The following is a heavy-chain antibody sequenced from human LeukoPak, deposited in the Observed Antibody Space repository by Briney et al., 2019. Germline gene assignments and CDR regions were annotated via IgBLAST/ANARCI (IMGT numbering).Heavy chain of an antibody. V-gene: IGHV3-23*01. D-gene: IGHD4-17*01. Sequence: GGSLRLSCAASGFTFSSYAMSWVRQAPGKGLEWVSAISGSGGSTYYADSVKGRFTISRGNAKDSLYLQMNSLRAEDTAVYYCARAGVFPTPFDYWGQGTLVTVSS. CDR3: ARAGVFPTPFDY. CDR1: GFTFSSYA. J-gene: IGHJ4*02. CDR2: ISGSGGST.